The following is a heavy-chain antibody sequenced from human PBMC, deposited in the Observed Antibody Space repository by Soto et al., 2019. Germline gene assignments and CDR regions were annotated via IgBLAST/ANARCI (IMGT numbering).Heavy chain of an antibody. CDR2: ISSSSSYI. CDR3: ARGAYGSGSYYLKNNWFDP. D-gene: IGHD3-10*01. CDR1: GFTFSSYS. Sequence: GSLRLSCAASGFTFSSYSMNWVRQAPGKGLEWVSSISSSSSYIYYADSVKGRFTISRDNAKNSLYLQMNSLRAEDTAVYYCARGAYGSGSYYLKNNWFDPWGQGTLVTVSS. J-gene: IGHJ5*02. V-gene: IGHV3-21*01.